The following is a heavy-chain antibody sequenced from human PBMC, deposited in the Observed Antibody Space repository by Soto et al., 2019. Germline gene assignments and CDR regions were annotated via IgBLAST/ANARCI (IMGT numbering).Heavy chain of an antibody. CDR2: IFYSGST. Sequence: QVQLQESGPGLVKPSETLSLTCTVSGGSISSYYWSWIRQPPGKGLECIGYIFYSGSTNYNPSLKSRVTISVDTAENQFSLKLSSVTAADTAVYYCARAYGLGAFDIWGQGTMVTVSS. J-gene: IGHJ3*02. V-gene: IGHV4-59*08. CDR1: GGSISSYY. CDR3: ARAYGLGAFDI. D-gene: IGHD3-10*01.